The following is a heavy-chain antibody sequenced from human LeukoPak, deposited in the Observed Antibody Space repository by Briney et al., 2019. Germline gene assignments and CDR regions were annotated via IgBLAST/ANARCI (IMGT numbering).Heavy chain of an antibody. CDR2: INPNSGGT. J-gene: IGHJ4*02. D-gene: IGHD6-6*01. Sequence: ASVKVSCKASGYTFTGYYMHWVRQAPGQELEWMGWINPNSGGTNYAQKFQGRVTMIRDTPISTAYMELSRLRSDDTAVYYCARVLRIAARPYYYFDYWGQGTLVTVSS. CDR3: ARVLRIAARPYYYFDY. V-gene: IGHV1-2*02. CDR1: GYTFTGYY.